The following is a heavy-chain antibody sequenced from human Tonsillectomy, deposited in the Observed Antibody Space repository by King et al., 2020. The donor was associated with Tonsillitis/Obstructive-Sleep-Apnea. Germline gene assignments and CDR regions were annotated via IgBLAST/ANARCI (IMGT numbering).Heavy chain of an antibody. J-gene: IGHJ4*02. CDR2: INSDGSST. Sequence: VQLVESGGGLVQPGGSLRLSCAASGFTFSSYWMHGVRQAPGKGLVWVSRINSDGSSTSYADSVKGRVTISRDNAKNTLYLQMNSRRAEDTAVYYCAREGYSSSSPIDYWGQGTLVTVSS. V-gene: IGHV3-74*01. D-gene: IGHD6-6*01. CDR1: GFTFSSYW. CDR3: AREGYSSSSPIDY.